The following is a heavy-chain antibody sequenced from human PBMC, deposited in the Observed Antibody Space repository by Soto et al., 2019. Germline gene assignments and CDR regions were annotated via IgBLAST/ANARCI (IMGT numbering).Heavy chain of an antibody. CDR1: GFTFSGSA. Sequence: EVQLVESGGGLVQPGGSLKLSCAASGFTFSGSAMHWVRQASGKGLEWVGRIRSKANSYATAYAASVKGRFTISRDDSKNTAYLQMNSLKTEDTAVYYCTRWDILTGADYWGQGTLVTVSS. V-gene: IGHV3-73*01. CDR3: TRWDILTGADY. CDR2: IRSKANSYAT. D-gene: IGHD3-9*01. J-gene: IGHJ4*02.